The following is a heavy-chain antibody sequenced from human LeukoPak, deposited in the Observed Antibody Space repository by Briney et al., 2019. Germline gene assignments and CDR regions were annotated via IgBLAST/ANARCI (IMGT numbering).Heavy chain of an antibody. Sequence: SETLSLTCAVYGGSFSSYYRNWIRQPPGKGLEWIGEINHSGSTNYNPSLKSRVTISVDTSKNQFSLKLSSVTAADTAEYYCARDTLVDNTPYYFDYWGQGTLVTVSS. J-gene: IGHJ4*02. D-gene: IGHD1-26*01. CDR1: GGSFSSYY. V-gene: IGHV4-34*01. CDR2: INHSGST. CDR3: ARDTLVDNTPYYFDY.